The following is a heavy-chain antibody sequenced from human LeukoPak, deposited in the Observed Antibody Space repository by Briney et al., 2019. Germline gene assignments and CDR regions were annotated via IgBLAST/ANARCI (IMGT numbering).Heavy chain of an antibody. J-gene: IGHJ4*02. CDR3: AREPLYYYDSSGPDY. CDR1: GYTFTSYY. D-gene: IGHD3-22*01. V-gene: IGHV1-46*01. Sequence: GASVKVSCKASGYTFTSYYMHWVRQAPGQGLEWMGIINPSGGSTSYAQKFQGRVTMTRVTSTSTVYMELSSLRSEDTAVYYCAREPLYYYDSSGPDYWGQGTLVTVSS. CDR2: INPSGGST.